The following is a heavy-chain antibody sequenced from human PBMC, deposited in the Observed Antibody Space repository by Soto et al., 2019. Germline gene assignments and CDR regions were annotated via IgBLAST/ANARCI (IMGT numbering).Heavy chain of an antibody. J-gene: IGHJ2*01. CDR3: ASEGSYSGSPYWYFDL. D-gene: IGHD1-26*01. CDR2: IIPIFGTA. CDR1: GGTFSSYA. Sequence: QVQLVQSGAEVKKPGSSVKVSCKASGGTFSSYAISWVRQAPGQGLEWMGGIIPIFGTANYAKKFQGRVQITAEESTSHAYMEMSSVSTEDTAVYYWASEGSYSGSPYWYFDLWGRGTLVTVSS. V-gene: IGHV1-69*01.